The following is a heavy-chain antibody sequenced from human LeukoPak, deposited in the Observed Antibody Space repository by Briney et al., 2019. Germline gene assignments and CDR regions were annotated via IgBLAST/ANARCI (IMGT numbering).Heavy chain of an antibody. CDR3: ARRAGAYSHPYDY. V-gene: IGHV3-11*01. J-gene: IGHJ4*02. Sequence: GGSLRLSCATSGFTFSDHYMTWIRQAPGKGLETVSYIYNGGDTIYYADSVKGRFTISRDNAKNSLYLQRNSLRAEDTAVYYCARRAGAYSHPYDYWGQGTLVTVSS. D-gene: IGHD4/OR15-4a*01. CDR1: GFTFSDHY. CDR2: IYNGGDTI.